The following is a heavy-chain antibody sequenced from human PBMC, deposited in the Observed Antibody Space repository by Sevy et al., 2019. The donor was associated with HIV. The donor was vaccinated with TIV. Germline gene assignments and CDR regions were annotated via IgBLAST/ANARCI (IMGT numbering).Heavy chain of an antibody. J-gene: IGHJ4*02. Sequence: SETLSLTCTVSGGSISSSSYYWGWIRQPPGKGLEWIGSIYYSGSTYYNPSLKSRVTISVDTSKNQFSLKLSYVTAADTAVYYCARGIGGYDILTGYNAIRSPFDYWGQGTLVTVSS. D-gene: IGHD3-9*01. V-gene: IGHV4-39*01. CDR2: IYYSGST. CDR3: ARGIGGYDILTGYNAIRSPFDY. CDR1: GGSISSSSYY.